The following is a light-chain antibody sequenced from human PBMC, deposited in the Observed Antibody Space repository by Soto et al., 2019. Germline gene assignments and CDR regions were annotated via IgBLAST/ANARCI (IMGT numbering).Light chain of an antibody. CDR3: QQYNNWPPTIT. V-gene: IGKV3-15*01. CDR2: GAS. Sequence: EIVITQSPATLSVSPGERATLSCRASQSVSSNLAWYQQKPGQAPRLLIYGASTRATGIPARFSGSGSGTDFTLNISRLESEDFAVYYCQQYNNWPPTITFGQGTRLEIK. CDR1: QSVSSN. J-gene: IGKJ5*01.